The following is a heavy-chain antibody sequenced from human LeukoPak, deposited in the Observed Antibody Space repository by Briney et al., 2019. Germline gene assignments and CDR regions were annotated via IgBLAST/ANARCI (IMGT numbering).Heavy chain of an antibody. Sequence: PSETLSLTCTVSCVPISNYYWSWIRQPPGKGLEWIGYIYSTGSINYHTSLMSRVTISVDPYKSQFSLKLSSVTAAETAVYYCAKLGIEDGSAHNWFDPWGQGTLVTVPS. CDR2: IYSTGSI. J-gene: IGHJ5*02. CDR1: CVPISNYY. V-gene: IGHV4-59*08. D-gene: IGHD1-1*01. CDR3: AKLGIEDGSAHNWFDP.